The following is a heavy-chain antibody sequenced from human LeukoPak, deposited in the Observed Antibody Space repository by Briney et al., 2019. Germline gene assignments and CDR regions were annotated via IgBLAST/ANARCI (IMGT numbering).Heavy chain of an antibody. Sequence: GGSLRLSCAASGFTFSDSNMIWVRQAPGRGLEWVSYISYSGDTTYYADSVKGRFTISRDDAKNSLYLQMNSLRDEDSAVYYCTRGLPKDGSKTFDYWGQGTPVTVSS. CDR2: ISYSGDTT. J-gene: IGHJ4*02. V-gene: IGHV3-48*02. CDR1: GFTFSDSN. D-gene: IGHD5-24*01. CDR3: TRGLPKDGSKTFDY.